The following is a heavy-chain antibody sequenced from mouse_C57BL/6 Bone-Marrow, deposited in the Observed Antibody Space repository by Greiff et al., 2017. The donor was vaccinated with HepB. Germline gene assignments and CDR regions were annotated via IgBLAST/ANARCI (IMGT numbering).Heavy chain of an antibody. V-gene: IGHV3-6*01. J-gene: IGHJ2*01. CDR2: ISYDGSN. CDR3: ARGSLTGTGNY. CDR1: GYSITSGYY. D-gene: IGHD4-1*01. Sequence: EVQLQESGPGLVKPSQSLSLTCSVTGYSITSGYYWNWIRQFPGNKLEWMGYISYDGSNNYNPSLKNRISITRDTSKNQFFLKLNSVTTEDTATYYCARGSLTGTGNYWGQGTTLTVSS.